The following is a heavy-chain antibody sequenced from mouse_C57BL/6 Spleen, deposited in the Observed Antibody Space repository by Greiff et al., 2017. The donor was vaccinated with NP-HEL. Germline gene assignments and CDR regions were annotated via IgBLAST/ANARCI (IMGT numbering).Heavy chain of an antibody. V-gene: IGHV1-50*01. CDR1: GYTFTSYW. CDR2: IDPSDSYT. J-gene: IGHJ4*01. D-gene: IGHD2-5*01. Sequence: QVQLQQPGAELVKPGASVKLSRKASGYTFTSYWMQWVKQRPGQGLEWIGEIDPSDSYTNYNQKFKGKATLTVDTSSSTAYMQLSSLTSEDSAVYYCAYYSNYVMDYWGQGTSVTVSS. CDR3: AYYSNYVMDY.